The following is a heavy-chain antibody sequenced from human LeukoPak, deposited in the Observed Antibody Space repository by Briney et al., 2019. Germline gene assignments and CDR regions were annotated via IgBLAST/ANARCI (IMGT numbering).Heavy chain of an antibody. D-gene: IGHD1-14*01. Sequence: GESLKISCQGSGYNFTRYWIGWVRKMPGKGLEWMGIIYPGDSETRYSPSFQDQVTISADKSISTAYLQWSSLKASDTTMYYCARGGITRSAPFDYWGQGALVTVSS. V-gene: IGHV5-51*01. CDR2: IYPGDSET. CDR3: ARGGITRSAPFDY. CDR1: GYNFTRYW. J-gene: IGHJ4*02.